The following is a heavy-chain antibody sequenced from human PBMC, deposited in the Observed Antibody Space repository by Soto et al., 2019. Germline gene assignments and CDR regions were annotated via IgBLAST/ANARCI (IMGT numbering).Heavy chain of an antibody. CDR2: IYYSGST. V-gene: IGHV4-39*01. D-gene: IGHD4-17*01. Sequence: SETLSLTCTVSGGSISSSSYYWGWIRQPPGKGLEWIGSIYYSGSTYYNPSLKSRVTISVDTSKNQFSLKLSSVTAADTAVYYCARSPPSRYLPTTNFDYWGQGTLVTVSS. CDR3: ARSPPSRYLPTTNFDY. CDR1: GGSISSSSYY. J-gene: IGHJ4*02.